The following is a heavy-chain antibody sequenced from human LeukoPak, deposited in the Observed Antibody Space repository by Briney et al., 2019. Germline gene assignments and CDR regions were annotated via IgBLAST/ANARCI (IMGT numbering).Heavy chain of an antibody. CDR2: ISSSSSYI. CDR3: AKSYHVGSGWYFNFDY. Sequence: KPGGSLRLSCAASGFTFSSYSMNWVRQAPGKGLEWVSSISSSSSYIYYADSVKGRFTISRDNAKNSLYLQMNSLRAEDTAVYYCAKSYHVGSGWYFNFDYWGQGTLVTVSS. D-gene: IGHD6-19*01. CDR1: GFTFSSYS. J-gene: IGHJ4*02. V-gene: IGHV3-21*01.